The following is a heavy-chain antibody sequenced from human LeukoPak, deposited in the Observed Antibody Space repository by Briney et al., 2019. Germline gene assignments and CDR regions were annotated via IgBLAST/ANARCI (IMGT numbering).Heavy chain of an antibody. CDR2: ISSNGGST. CDR1: GFTFSSYA. CDR3: ARAKGNYYGSGSYFNY. V-gene: IGHV3-64*01. J-gene: IGHJ4*02. D-gene: IGHD3-10*01. Sequence: GGSLRLSCAASGFTFSSYAMHWVRQAPGKRLEYVSAISSNGGSTYYANSVKGRFIISRDNSKNTLYLQMGSLRAEDMAVYYCARAKGNYYGSGSYFNYWGQGTLVTVSS.